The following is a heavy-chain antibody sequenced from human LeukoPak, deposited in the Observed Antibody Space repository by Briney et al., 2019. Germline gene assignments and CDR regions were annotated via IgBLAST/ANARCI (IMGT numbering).Heavy chain of an antibody. V-gene: IGHV4-39*01. CDR2: IYYSGST. CDR3: ARQSEYCNSTSCYLTWFDP. Sequence: SETLSLTCTVSGGSISSSSYYWGWIRQPQGKGLEWIGSIYYSGSTDYNPSLKSRGIIFVDTSKNQFSLKLSSVTAADTAVYYCARQSEYCNSTSCYLTWFDPWGQGTLVTVSS. J-gene: IGHJ5*02. D-gene: IGHD2-2*01. CDR1: GGSISSSSYY.